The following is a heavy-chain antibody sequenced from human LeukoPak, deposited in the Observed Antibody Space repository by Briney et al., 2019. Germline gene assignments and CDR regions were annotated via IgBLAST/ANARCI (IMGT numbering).Heavy chain of an antibody. Sequence: GGSLRLSCAASGFTFSSYWMHWVRQAPGKGLVGVSRINTDGSSTIYADSVKGRFTISRDNAKNTLYLQMNSLRAEDTAVYYCARVKAPAASAAYYYYYMDVWGKGTTVTVSS. V-gene: IGHV3-74*01. CDR2: INTDGSST. CDR3: ARVKAPAASAAYYYYYMDV. D-gene: IGHD2-2*01. J-gene: IGHJ6*03. CDR1: GFTFSSYW.